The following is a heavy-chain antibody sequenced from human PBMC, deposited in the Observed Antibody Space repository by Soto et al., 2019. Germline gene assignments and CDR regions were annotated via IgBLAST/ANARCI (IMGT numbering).Heavy chain of an antibody. CDR3: ARNPDAFDI. J-gene: IGHJ3*02. CDR2: INPSGGST. V-gene: IGHV1-46*01. CDR1: GYTFTSYY. Sequence: QVQLVQSGAEVKKPGASVKVSCKASGYTFTSYYIHWVRQAPGQGLEWMGVINPSGGSTTYAQKFQRRVTLTRDTSTSTLYMDLISLRSEDTAVYYCARNPDAFDIWGLGTMVTVSS.